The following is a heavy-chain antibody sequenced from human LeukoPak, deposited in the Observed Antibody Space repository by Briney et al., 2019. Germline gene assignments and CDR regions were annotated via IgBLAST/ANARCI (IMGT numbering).Heavy chain of an antibody. CDR3: ARAPSEIGGYYPEYFRH. D-gene: IGHD3-22*01. Sequence: GGSLRLSCAASGLTFSTYWMHWVRQAPGKGLVWVSRIKSDGSTNYADSVKGRFTISRDNANNTLSLQMNSLRPEDTGVYYCARAPSEIGGYYPEYFRHWGQGTLVTVSS. V-gene: IGHV3-74*01. J-gene: IGHJ1*01. CDR1: GLTFSTYW. CDR2: IKSDGST.